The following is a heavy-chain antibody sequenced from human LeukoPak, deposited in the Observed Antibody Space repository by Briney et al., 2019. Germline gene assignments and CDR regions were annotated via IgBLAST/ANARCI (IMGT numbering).Heavy chain of an antibody. CDR2: IFQSVST. Sequence: PSETLFLTCTVSGYSISGGYYWGWIRQPPGKGLEWIGTIFQSVSTYYNPSLKSRVTTSVDTSKNQFSLKLSSVTAADTAVYYCARNNSNGFDFWSQGTLVTVSS. D-gene: IGHD6-19*01. J-gene: IGHJ4*02. V-gene: IGHV4-38-2*02. CDR3: ARNNSNGFDF. CDR1: GYSISGGYY.